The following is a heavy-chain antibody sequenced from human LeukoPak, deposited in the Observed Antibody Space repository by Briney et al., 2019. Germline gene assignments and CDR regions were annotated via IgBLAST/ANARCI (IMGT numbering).Heavy chain of an antibody. CDR2: IYYSGST. V-gene: IGHV4-59*01. CDR3: ARDRYGDYAQ. D-gene: IGHD4-17*01. J-gene: IGHJ4*02. Sequence: SETLSLTCTVSGGSISSYYWSWIRQPPGKGLEWIGYIYYSGSTNYNPSLKSPVTISVDSSKNPFSLKLSSVTAADTAVYYCARDRYGDYAQWGQGTLVTVSS. CDR1: GGSISSYY.